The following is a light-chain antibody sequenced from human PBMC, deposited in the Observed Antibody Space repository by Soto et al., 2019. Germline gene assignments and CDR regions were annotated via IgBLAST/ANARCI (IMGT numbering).Light chain of an antibody. J-gene: IGLJ3*02. CDR3: QSYDSSLSGSRV. Sequence: QSVLTQPPSVSGAPGQRVSISCTGSNSNIGAGYDVNWYQQLPGTAPKLLIYANIDRPSGVPDRFSGSKSGASAFLVITGLQAEDEAAYSCQSYDSSLSGSRVFGGGTKLTVL. CDR1: NSNIGAGYD. V-gene: IGLV1-40*01. CDR2: ANI.